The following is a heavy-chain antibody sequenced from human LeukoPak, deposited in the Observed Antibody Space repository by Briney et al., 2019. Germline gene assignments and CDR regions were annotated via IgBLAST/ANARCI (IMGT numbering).Heavy chain of an antibody. CDR2: IYPGDSDT. CDR3: ARRGFCSGGTCFSAPFDS. Sequence: GESLKISCKGSVYSFTTYWIAWLRQMPGKGLEWMGVIYPGDSDTRYSPSFQGQVTISADKSISTAYLQWSSLKASDTAVYYCARRGFCSGGTCFSAPFDSWGQGTLVTVS. D-gene: IGHD2-15*01. V-gene: IGHV5-51*01. J-gene: IGHJ4*02. CDR1: VYSFTTYW.